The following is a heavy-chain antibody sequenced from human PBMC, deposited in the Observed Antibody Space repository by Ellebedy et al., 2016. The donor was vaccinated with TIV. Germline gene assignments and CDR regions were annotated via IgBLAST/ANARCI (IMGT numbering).Heavy chain of an antibody. CDR1: GGSISSYY. CDR3: ASLTRDYRGAEYFQH. J-gene: IGHJ1*01. CDR2: IYYSGST. Sequence: SETLSLTCTVSGGSISSYYWSWIRQPPGKGLEWIGYIYYSGSTYYNPSLKSRVTISVDTSKNQFSLKLSSVTAADTAVYYCASLTRDYRGAEYFQHWGQGTLVTVSS. D-gene: IGHD4-11*01. V-gene: IGHV4-59*12.